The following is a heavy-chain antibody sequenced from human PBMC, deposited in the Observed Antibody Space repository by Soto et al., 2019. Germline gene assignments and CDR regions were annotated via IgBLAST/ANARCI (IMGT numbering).Heavy chain of an antibody. V-gene: IGHV3-23*01. J-gene: IGHJ6*02. CDR2: TSGSGHYI. Sequence: EVRLLESGGGLVQPGGSLRLYCAGSGFTSSNYSMSWVRQAPGKGLEWVSTTSGSGHYIQYRDSVKGRFTISRDNSKNTPYLQTNSLRAEDTAVYYCAGGAMVTPYYYGLDVWGPGTRVTVSS. CDR1: GFTSSNYS. CDR3: AGGAMVTPYYYGLDV. D-gene: IGHD5-18*01.